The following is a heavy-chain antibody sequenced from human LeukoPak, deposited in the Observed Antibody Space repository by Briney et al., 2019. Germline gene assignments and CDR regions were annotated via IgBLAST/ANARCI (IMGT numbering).Heavy chain of an antibody. CDR1: GGTFSSYA. V-gene: IGHV1-69*13. CDR3: ARSIGPGGYSSSWTRGYDY. D-gene: IGHD6-13*01. J-gene: IGHJ4*02. Sequence: SVKVSCKASGGTFSSYAISWVRQAPGQGLEWMGGIIPIFGTANYAQKFQGRVTITADESTSTAYMELSSLRSEDTAAYYCARSIGPGGYSSSWTRGYDYWGQGTLVTVSS. CDR2: IIPIFGTA.